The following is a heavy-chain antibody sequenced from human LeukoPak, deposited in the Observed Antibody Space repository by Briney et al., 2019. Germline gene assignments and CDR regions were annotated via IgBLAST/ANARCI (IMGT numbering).Heavy chain of an antibody. CDR2: INHSGST. J-gene: IGHJ4*02. CDR3: ARDNIAVAGSYYFDY. D-gene: IGHD6-19*01. Sequence: SETLSLTCAVYGGSFSGYYWSWIRQPPGKGLEWIGEINHSGSTNYNPSLKSRVTISVDTSKNQFSLKLSSVTAADTAVYYCARDNIAVAGSYYFDYWGQGTLVTVSS. CDR1: GGSFSGYY. V-gene: IGHV4-34*01.